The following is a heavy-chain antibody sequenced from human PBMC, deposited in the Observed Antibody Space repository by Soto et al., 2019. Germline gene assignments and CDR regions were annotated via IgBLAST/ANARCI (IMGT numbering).Heavy chain of an antibody. D-gene: IGHD5-12*01. J-gene: IGHJ6*02. Sequence: GGSLRLSCAASGFTFSSYSMNWVRQAPGKGLEWVSSISSSSSYIYYADSVKGRFTISRDNAKNSLYLQMNSLRAEDTAVYYCARDQEMATILFGMDVWGQGTTVTVSS. CDR2: ISSSSSYI. CDR3: ARDQEMATILFGMDV. CDR1: GFTFSSYS. V-gene: IGHV3-21*01.